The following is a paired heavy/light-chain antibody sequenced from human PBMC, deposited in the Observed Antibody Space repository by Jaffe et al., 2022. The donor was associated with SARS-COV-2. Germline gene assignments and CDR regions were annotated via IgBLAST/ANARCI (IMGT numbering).Light chain of an antibody. V-gene: IGLV4-69*01. CDR1: SEHSSYA. Sequence: QLVLTQSPSASASLGASVKLTCTLSSEHSSYAIAWHQQQPEKGPRYLMKLNSDGSHKKGDGIPDRFSGSSSGAERHLTISSLQSEDEADYYCQTWGAGTVEFGGGTKLTVL. CDR2: LNSDGSH. CDR3: QTWGAGTVE. J-gene: IGLJ2*01.
Heavy chain of an antibody. Sequence: QLQLQESGPGLVKPSETLSLICTVSGGSISSDSNFWGWIRQPPGKGLEWIASMYYRGSAHYNVSLKSRVTISVDTSKSQFSLNLRSVTAADTAVYYCGKHGSSSWIFDQWGQGTLVTVSS. V-gene: IGHV4-39*01. J-gene: IGHJ4*02. CDR3: GKHGSSSWIFDQ. CDR2: MYYRGSA. CDR1: GGSISSDSNF. D-gene: IGHD6-13*01.